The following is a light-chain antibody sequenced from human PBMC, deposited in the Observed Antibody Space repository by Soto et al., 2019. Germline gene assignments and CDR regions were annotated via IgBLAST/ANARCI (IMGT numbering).Light chain of an antibody. CDR1: QNVSSSY. J-gene: IGKJ2*01. Sequence: EIVLTQSPGTLSLSPGERATLSCRASQNVSSSYLAWYQLKPGQAPRLLIYGASSRATGIPDRFSGSGSGTDFTLTISRLEPEDFAVFYCQQYGSSPYTFGQGTKLQIK. CDR2: GAS. CDR3: QQYGSSPYT. V-gene: IGKV3-20*01.